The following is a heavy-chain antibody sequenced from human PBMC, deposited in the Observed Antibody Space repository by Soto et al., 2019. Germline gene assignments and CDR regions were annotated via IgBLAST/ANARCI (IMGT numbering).Heavy chain of an antibody. Sequence: QVQLVQSGAEVKKPGASVKVSCKASGYTFTSYAMHWVRQAPGQRLEWMGWINAGNGNTKYSQKFQGRVTITRDTSASTAYMELSSLRSEDTAVYYCARVDSQYSQIQLYYFDYWGQGTLVTVSS. CDR3: ARVDSQYSQIQLYYFDY. CDR1: GYTFTSYA. D-gene: IGHD2-2*01. CDR2: INAGNGNT. V-gene: IGHV1-3*01. J-gene: IGHJ4*02.